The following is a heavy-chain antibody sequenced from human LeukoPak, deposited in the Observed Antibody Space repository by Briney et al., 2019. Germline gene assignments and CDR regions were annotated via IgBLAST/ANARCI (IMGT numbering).Heavy chain of an antibody. CDR3: ARSRASSGAVAPLFDY. J-gene: IGHJ4*02. V-gene: IGHV4-34*01. CDR1: GGSFSGYY. D-gene: IGHD6-19*01. Sequence: SETLSLTCAVYGGSFSGYYWSWIRQPPGKGLEWIGEINHSGSTNYNPSLKSRVTISVDTSKNQFSLKLSSMTAADTAVYYCARSRASSGAVAPLFDYWGQGTLVTVSS. CDR2: INHSGST.